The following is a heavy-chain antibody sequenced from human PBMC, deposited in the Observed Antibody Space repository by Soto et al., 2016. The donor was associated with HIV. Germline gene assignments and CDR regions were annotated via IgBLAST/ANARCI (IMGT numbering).Heavy chain of an antibody. CDR1: GYIFSNYG. CDR2: ISNYNGHT. J-gene: IGHJ5*02. Sequence: QVQLVQSGAEVKRPGASVKVSCKASGYIFSNYGFSWVRQAPGQGLEWVGWISNYNGHTEYAQKFQGRVTMTTDTSTTTGFMELRNLISEDTALYYCARSEMSASRFDLWGQGTLVSVSS. CDR3: ARSEMSASRFDL. V-gene: IGHV1-18*01.